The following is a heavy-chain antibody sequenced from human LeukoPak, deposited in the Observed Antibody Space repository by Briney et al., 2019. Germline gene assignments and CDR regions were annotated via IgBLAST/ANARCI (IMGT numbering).Heavy chain of an antibody. CDR3: ARDSAPAAILDYYYYMDV. V-gene: IGHV1-2*02. CDR1: GYTFTGYY. Sequence: GASVKVSXKASGYTFTGYYMHWMRQAPGQGLEWIGWINPNSGGTNYAQKFQGRVTMTRDTSISTAYMELSRLRSDDTAVYYCARDSAPAAILDYYYYMDVWGKGATVTVSS. J-gene: IGHJ6*03. CDR2: INPNSGGT. D-gene: IGHD2-2*02.